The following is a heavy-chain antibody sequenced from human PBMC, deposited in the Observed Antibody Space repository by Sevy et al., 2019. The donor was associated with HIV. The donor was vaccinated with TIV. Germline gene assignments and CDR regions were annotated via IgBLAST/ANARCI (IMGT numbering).Heavy chain of an antibody. CDR2: ISSSSSTI. V-gene: IGHV3-48*02. D-gene: IGHD1-26*01. Sequence: GGSLRLSCAASGFTFSSYSMNWVRQAPGKGLEWVSYISSSSSTIYYADSVKGRFNISGDNAKNSLYLQLNSLRDEETAVYYCASDGVGATVGAFDIWGQGTMVTVSS. J-gene: IGHJ3*02. CDR3: ASDGVGATVGAFDI. CDR1: GFTFSSYS.